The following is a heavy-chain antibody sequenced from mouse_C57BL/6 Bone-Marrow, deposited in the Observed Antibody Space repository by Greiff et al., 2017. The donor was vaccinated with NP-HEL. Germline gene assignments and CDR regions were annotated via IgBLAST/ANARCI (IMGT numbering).Heavy chain of an antibody. CDR3: ARRTTVVASYWYFDV. J-gene: IGHJ1*03. CDR2: IDPSDSYT. Sequence: VQLQQSGAELVMPGASVKLSCKASGYTFTSYWMHWVKQMPGQGLEWIGEIDPSDSYTNYHQKFKGKSTLTVDKSSSTAYMQLSSLTSEDSAVYYGARRTTVVASYWYFDVWGTGTTVTVSS. D-gene: IGHD1-1*01. CDR1: GYTFTSYW. V-gene: IGHV1-69*01.